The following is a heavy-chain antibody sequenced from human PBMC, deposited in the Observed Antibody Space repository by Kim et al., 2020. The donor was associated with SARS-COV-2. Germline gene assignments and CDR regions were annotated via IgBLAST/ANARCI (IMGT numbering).Heavy chain of an antibody. Sequence: GESLKISCKGSGYSFTSYWIGWVRQMPGKGLEWMGIIYPGDSDTRYRPSFQGQVTISADKSISTAYLQWSSLKASDTAMYYCATSLAAAGTERNYYYYGMDVWGQGTTVTVSS. CDR3: ATSLAAAGTERNYYYYGMDV. J-gene: IGHJ6*02. CDR1: GYSFTSYW. V-gene: IGHV5-51*01. CDR2: IYPGDSDT. D-gene: IGHD6-13*01.